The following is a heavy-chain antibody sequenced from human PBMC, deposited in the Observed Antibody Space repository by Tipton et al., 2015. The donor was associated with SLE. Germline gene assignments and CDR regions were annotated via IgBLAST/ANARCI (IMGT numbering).Heavy chain of an antibody. CDR3: VRGDTVSLYFDL. J-gene: IGHJ2*01. Sequence: LRLSCTVSGGSISSYYWSWIRQPAGKGLEWIGRIYTSGSTNYNPSLKSRVTMSVDTSKNQFSLKLSSVTAADTAVYYCVRGDTVSLYFDLWGRGTLVTVSS. CDR2: IYTSGST. V-gene: IGHV4-4*07. D-gene: IGHD4-17*01. CDR1: GGSISSYY.